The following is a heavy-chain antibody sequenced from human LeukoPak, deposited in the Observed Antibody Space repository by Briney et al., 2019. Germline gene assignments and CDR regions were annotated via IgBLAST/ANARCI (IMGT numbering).Heavy chain of an antibody. CDR2: INASGGST. CDR3: ARDFGGSGSYYAFDY. J-gene: IGHJ4*02. V-gene: IGHV1-46*01. CDR1: GYTFTSYY. D-gene: IGHD3-10*01. Sequence: ASVKVSCKASGYTFTSYYMHWVRQAPGQGLEWMGIINASGGSTSYAQKFQGRVTMTRDMSTSTVYMELSSLRSEDTAVYYCARDFGGSGSYYAFDYWGQGTLVTVSS.